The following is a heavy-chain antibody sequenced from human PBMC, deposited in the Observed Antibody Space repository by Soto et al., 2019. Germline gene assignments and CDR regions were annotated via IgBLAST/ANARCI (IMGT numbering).Heavy chain of an antibody. CDR2: ISGSGGST. J-gene: IGHJ4*02. CDR3: AKAIVDNLYYFAY. Sequence: EVQLLESGGGLVQPGGSLRLSCAASGFTFSSYAMSWVRQAPGKGLDWVSAISGSGGSTYYADSVKGRFTISRDSSKNTLYLQMNSMRAENTAVYYCAKAIVDNLYYFAYWGQGTLVTVSS. V-gene: IGHV3-23*01. D-gene: IGHD3-22*01. CDR1: GFTFSSYA.